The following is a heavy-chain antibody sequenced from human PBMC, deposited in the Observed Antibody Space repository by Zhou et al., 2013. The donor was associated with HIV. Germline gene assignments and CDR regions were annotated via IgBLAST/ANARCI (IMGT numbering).Heavy chain of an antibody. D-gene: IGHD3-16*01. CDR1: GALFITYV. CDR3: VTKAWGSPVAHI. Sequence: QFKLAQSEAEVKKPGSAVKVSCKASGALFITYVYMWVRQAPGQGLEWMGGINPVHRTAKYAQNLQGKVTISTDESTSTVYLEVRSLRSEDTAVYYCVTKAWGSPVAHIWGQGTPVTVSS. CDR2: INPVHRTA. J-gene: IGHJ4*02. V-gene: IGHV1-69*05.